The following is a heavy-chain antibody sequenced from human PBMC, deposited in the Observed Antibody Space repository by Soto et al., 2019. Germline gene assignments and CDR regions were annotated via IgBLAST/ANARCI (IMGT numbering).Heavy chain of an antibody. J-gene: IGHJ4*02. V-gene: IGHV3-64D*08. CDR3: VKDIVAGTGYYFDY. Sequence: GGSLRLSCSASGFTFSSYAMHWVRQAPGKGLEYVSAISSNGGSTYYADSVKGRFTISRDNSKNTLYLQMSSLSAEDTAVYCCVKDIVAGTGYYFDYWGQGTLVTVSS. D-gene: IGHD6-19*01. CDR1: GFTFSSYA. CDR2: ISSNGGST.